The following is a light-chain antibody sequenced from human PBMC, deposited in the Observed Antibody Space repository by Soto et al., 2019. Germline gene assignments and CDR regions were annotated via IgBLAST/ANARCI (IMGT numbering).Light chain of an antibody. CDR2: GAS. CDR3: QQYDKRPPWT. Sequence: EIVMTQSPGTLSLSPGERATLSCRASHSVLSIHLAWYQHKPGQAPRLLIHGASTRATGIPARFSGSGSGTDFTLTISSLQSEDFAVYYCQQYDKRPPWTFGQGTKVDI. CDR1: HSVLSIH. V-gene: IGKV3-15*01. J-gene: IGKJ1*01.